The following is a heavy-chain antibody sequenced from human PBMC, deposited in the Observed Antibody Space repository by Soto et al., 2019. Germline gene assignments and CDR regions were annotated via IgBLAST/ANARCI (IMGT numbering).Heavy chain of an antibody. J-gene: IGHJ6*03. CDR1: GGTFSSYT. D-gene: IGHD6-19*01. Sequence: ASVKVSCKASGGTFSSYTISWVRQAPGQGLEWMGRIIPILGIANYAQKFQGRVTITADKSTSTAYMELSSLRSEDTAVYYCARALPGGLEDYYYYMDVWGKGTTVTVSS. CDR2: IIPILGIA. V-gene: IGHV1-69*02. CDR3: ARALPGGLEDYYYYMDV.